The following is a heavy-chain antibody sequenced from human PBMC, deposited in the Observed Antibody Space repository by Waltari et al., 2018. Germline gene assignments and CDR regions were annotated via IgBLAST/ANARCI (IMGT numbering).Heavy chain of an antibody. CDR1: GGSISSYY. V-gene: IGHV4-59*01. CDR3: ARGSESVTFGGVIVV. CDR2: IYYSGST. D-gene: IGHD3-16*02. Sequence: QVQLQESGPGLVKPSETLSLTCTVSGGSISSYYWSWIRQPPGKGLEWIGYIYYSGSTNYNPSLKSRVTISVDTSKNQFSLKLSSVTAADTAVYYCARGSESVTFGGVIVVWGQGTLVTVSS. J-gene: IGHJ4*02.